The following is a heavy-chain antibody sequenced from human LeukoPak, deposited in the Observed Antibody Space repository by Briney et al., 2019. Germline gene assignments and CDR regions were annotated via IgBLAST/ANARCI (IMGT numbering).Heavy chain of an antibody. Sequence: SGGSMRLSCAASGFTFSGYGMHWVRQAPGKGLEWVAVIWYDGSNKYYADSVKGRFTISRDNSKNTLYLQMNSPRAEDTAVYYCAKDLHNPVDDYWGQGTLVTVSS. V-gene: IGHV3-33*06. CDR1: GFTFSGYG. D-gene: IGHD6-19*01. CDR2: IWYDGSNK. J-gene: IGHJ4*02. CDR3: AKDLHNPVDDY.